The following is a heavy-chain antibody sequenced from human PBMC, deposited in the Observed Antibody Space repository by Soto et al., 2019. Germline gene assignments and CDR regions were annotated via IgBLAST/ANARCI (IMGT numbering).Heavy chain of an antibody. D-gene: IGHD4-17*01. J-gene: IGHJ6*03. CDR2: IWYDGSNK. CDR1: GFTFSSYG. Sequence: QVQLVESGGGVVQPGRSLRLSCAASGFTFSSYGMHWVRQAPGKGLEWVAVIWYDGSNKYYADSVKGRFTISRDNSKNMLYLQMNSLRAEDTAVYYCARDGNGDYDYYYYYMDVWGKGTTVTVSS. CDR3: ARDGNGDYDYYYYYMDV. V-gene: IGHV3-33*01.